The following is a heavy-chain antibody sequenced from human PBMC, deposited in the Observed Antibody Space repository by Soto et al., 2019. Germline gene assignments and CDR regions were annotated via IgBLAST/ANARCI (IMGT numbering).Heavy chain of an antibody. V-gene: IGHV1-18*01. CDR1: AHTFTSYG. CDR3: ARDCSGGSCYLWFDP. D-gene: IGHD2-15*01. Sequence: ASVKVSCKASAHTFTSYGISWVRQAPGQGLEWMGWISAYNGNTNYAQKLQGRVTMTTDTSTSTAYMELRSLRSDDTAVYYCARDCSGGSCYLWFDPWGQGTLVTVSS. CDR2: ISAYNGNT. J-gene: IGHJ5*02.